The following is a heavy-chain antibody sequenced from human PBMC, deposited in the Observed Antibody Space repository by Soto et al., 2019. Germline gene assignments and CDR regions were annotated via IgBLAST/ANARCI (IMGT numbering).Heavy chain of an antibody. D-gene: IGHD4-17*01. CDR2: IGDSGGTT. V-gene: IGHV3-23*01. CDR1: GFTFNNYA. Sequence: GGSLRLSCAASGFTFNNYAMSCVRQAPGKGLEWVSGIGDSGGTTYYADSVKGRFTISRDNSENTLYLQMNSLRAEDTAIYYCAKCLITVCCPVHVRRIDYWGQGTLVTVSS. J-gene: IGHJ4*02. CDR3: AKCLITVCCPVHVRRIDY.